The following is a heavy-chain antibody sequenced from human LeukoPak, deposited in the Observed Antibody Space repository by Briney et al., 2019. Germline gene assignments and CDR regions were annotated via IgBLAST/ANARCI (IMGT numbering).Heavy chain of an antibody. V-gene: IGHV3-30-3*01. CDR1: GFTFSSYG. D-gene: IGHD6-19*01. CDR2: ISYDGTNE. J-gene: IGHJ4*02. Sequence: GGSLRLSCAASGFTFSSYGMHWVRQAPGKGLEWVAAISYDGTNEDHADSVKGRFTISRDNSKSTLYLQMISLRTEDTAVYYCARADGSVAGPPSGHWGQGTLVTVSS. CDR3: ARADGSVAGPPSGH.